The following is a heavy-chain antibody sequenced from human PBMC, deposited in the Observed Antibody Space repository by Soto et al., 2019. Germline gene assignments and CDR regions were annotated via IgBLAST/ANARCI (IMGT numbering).Heavy chain of an antibody. Sequence: ASVKVSCKASGYTFSSHGIIWVRQAPGQGLEWMGWISGYNGNAKYAQRFQGRVTMTTDTSTSTVYMDLRSLGSDDSAVYYCARDSGTNGGPGPNWFDPWGQGTLVTVSS. J-gene: IGHJ5*02. CDR2: ISGYNGNA. CDR1: GYTFSSHG. D-gene: IGHD1-1*01. V-gene: IGHV1-18*01. CDR3: ARDSGTNGGPGPNWFDP.